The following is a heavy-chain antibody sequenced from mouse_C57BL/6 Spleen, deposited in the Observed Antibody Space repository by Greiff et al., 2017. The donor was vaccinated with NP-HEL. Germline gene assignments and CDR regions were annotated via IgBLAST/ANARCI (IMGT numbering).Heavy chain of an antibody. V-gene: IGHV1-15*01. CDR2: IDPETGGT. J-gene: IGHJ2*01. CDR1: GYTFTDYE. Sequence: QVQLQQSGAELVRPGASVTLSCKASGYTFTDYEMHWVKQTPVHGLEWIGAIDPETGGTAYNQKFKGKAILTADKSSSTAYMELRSLTSEDSAVYYCTRPRYGSRGWGQGTTLTVSS. D-gene: IGHD1-1*01. CDR3: TRPRYGSRG.